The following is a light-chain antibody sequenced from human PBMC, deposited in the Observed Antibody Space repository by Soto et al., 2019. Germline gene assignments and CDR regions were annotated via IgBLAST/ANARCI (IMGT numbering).Light chain of an antibody. CDR2: KAS. CDR1: QTISSW. V-gene: IGKV1-5*03. J-gene: IGKJ1*01. Sequence: DIQMTQSPSTLSGSVGDRVTITCRASQTISSWLAWYQQKPGKAPKLLIYKASTLKSGVPSRFSGSGSGTEVTLTISSLPPDDFATYYCQHYNSYSEAFGQGTKVEL. CDR3: QHYNSYSEA.